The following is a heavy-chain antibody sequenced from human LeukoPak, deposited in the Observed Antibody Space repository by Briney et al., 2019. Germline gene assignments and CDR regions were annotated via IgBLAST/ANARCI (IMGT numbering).Heavy chain of an antibody. Sequence: GGSLRLSCAASGFTVSGTYMSWVRQSPGKGLEWVSVVYKDGKMFYIDSVKGRFAISRDTSKNTVYLQMNNLRAEDTAVYYCASRHCSGGDCYFAGADPFDHWGQGTLVTVSS. D-gene: IGHD2-21*01. V-gene: IGHV3-53*01. CDR3: ASRHCSGGDCYFAGADPFDH. J-gene: IGHJ4*02. CDR2: VYKDGKM. CDR1: GFTVSGTY.